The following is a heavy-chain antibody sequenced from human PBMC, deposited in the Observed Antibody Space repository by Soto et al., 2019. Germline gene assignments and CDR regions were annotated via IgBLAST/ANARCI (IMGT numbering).Heavy chain of an antibody. CDR2: INYSGHT. CDR1: GDSSSGGIFY. D-gene: IGHD3-10*01. V-gene: IGHV4-39*01. Sequence: QLQESGPGLVKPSETMSLTCTVSGDSSSGGIFYWGWMRQLPGKGLEWIGSINYSGHTYYNPSLKIRVTLTVAPARNPLSRDLSSVTAADSAVYYCARQRAWYGEWAFDIWGQGTLVTVYS. CDR3: ARQRAWYGEWAFDI. J-gene: IGHJ3*02.